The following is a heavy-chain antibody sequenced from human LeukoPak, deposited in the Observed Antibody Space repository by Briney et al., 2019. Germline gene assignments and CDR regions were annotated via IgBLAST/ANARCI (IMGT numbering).Heavy chain of an antibody. Sequence: SETLSLTCTVSGGSISSGGYYWSWIRQPPGKGLEWIGYIYHSGSTYYNPSLKSRVTISVDRSKNQFSLKLSSVTAADTAVYYCARGEGTYYDFWSGYSSVDVWGKGTTVTVSS. D-gene: IGHD3-3*01. J-gene: IGHJ6*04. CDR3: ARGEGTYYDFWSGYSSVDV. V-gene: IGHV4-30-2*01. CDR1: GGSISSGGYY. CDR2: IYHSGST.